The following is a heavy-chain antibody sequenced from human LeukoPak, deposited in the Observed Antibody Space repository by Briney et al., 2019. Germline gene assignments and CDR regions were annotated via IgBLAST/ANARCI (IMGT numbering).Heavy chain of an antibody. CDR1: GGSLSSYY. CDR3: AASSSSRGAIDY. V-gene: IGHV4-59*08. Sequence: SETLSLTCTVSGGSLSSYYWSWVWQSPGKGLEWIGYIYYSGSTNYNPSLKSRVTISVDTSKGQFSLKLNSVTAADTAVYYCAASSSSRGAIDYWGKGTLVTVSS. D-gene: IGHD6-6*01. J-gene: IGHJ4*02. CDR2: IYYSGST.